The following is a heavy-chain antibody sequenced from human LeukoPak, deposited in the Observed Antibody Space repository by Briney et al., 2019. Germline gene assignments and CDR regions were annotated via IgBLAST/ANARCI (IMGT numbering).Heavy chain of an antibody. CDR3: ARVAYYDFWSGYPDV. CDR1: GFTFSSYS. V-gene: IGHV3-21*01. J-gene: IGHJ6*02. Sequence: PGGSLRLSCAASGFTFSSYSMNWVRQAPGKGLEWVSSISSSSSYIYYADSVKGRFTISRDNSKNTLYLQMNSLRAEDTAVYYCARVAYYDFWSGYPDVWGQGTTVTVSS. CDR2: ISSSSSYI. D-gene: IGHD3-3*01.